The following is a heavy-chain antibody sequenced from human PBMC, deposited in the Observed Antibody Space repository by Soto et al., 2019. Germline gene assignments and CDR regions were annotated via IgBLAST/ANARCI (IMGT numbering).Heavy chain of an antibody. J-gene: IGHJ6*02. D-gene: IGHD6-13*01. CDR3: ARGIAAAAARGMDV. V-gene: IGHV1-2*04. CDR2: INPNSGGT. Sequence: QVQLVQSGAEVKKPGASVKVSCKASGYTFTGYYMHWVRQAPGQGLEWMGWINPNSGGTNYAQKFKGWVTXXRXTXNSTAYMELSRLRSDDTAVYYCARGIAAAAARGMDVWGQGTTVTVSS. CDR1: GYTFTGYY.